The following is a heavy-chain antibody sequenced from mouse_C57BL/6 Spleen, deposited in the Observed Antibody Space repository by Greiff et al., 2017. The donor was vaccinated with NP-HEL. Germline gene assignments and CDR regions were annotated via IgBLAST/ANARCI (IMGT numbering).Heavy chain of an antibody. Sequence: EVQRVESGGGLVQPGGSLKLSCAASGFTFSDYYMYWVRQTPEKRLEWVAYISNGGGSTYYPDTVKGRFTISRDNAKNTLYLQMSRLKSEDTAMYYCARQGSSGYGGAMDYWGQGTSVTVSS. J-gene: IGHJ4*01. CDR1: GFTFSDYY. V-gene: IGHV5-12*01. CDR2: ISNGGGST. D-gene: IGHD3-2*02. CDR3: ARQGSSGYGGAMDY.